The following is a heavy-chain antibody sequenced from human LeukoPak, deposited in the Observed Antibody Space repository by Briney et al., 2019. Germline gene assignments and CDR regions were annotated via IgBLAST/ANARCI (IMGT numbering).Heavy chain of an antibody. D-gene: IGHD6-19*01. Sequence: SETLSLTCTVSGGSISSYFWSWIRQPPGKGLEWIGYIYNSGSTNYNPSLKSRVTISVDTSKNQFSLKLTSVTAADTAVYYCASADGGGWYYFDSWGQGTLVTVSS. V-gene: IGHV4-59*01. CDR1: GGSISSYF. CDR2: IYNSGST. CDR3: ASADGGGWYYFDS. J-gene: IGHJ4*02.